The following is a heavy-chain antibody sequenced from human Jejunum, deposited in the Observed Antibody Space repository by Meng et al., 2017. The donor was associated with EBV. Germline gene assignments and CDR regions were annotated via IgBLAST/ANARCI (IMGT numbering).Heavy chain of an antibody. J-gene: IGHJ4*02. Sequence: QGQLVQSGFELKKPGASGKVSCKASGYTFSSYAMNWVRRAPGQGLKWMGWINTKTGNPTYAQGFTGRFVFSLDTSVGTAYLQISSLKAEDTAVYYCARDWGGDYLDYWGQGTLVTVSS. D-gene: IGHD3-10*01. CDR2: INTKTGNP. V-gene: IGHV7-4-1*02. CDR1: GYTFSSYA. CDR3: ARDWGGDYLDY.